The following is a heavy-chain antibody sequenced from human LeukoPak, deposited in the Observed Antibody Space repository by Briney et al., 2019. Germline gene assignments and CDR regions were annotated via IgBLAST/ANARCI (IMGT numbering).Heavy chain of an antibody. Sequence: SETLSLTCTVSGGSISSYYWSWIRQPPGKGLEWIGYIYYSGSTNYNPSLKSRVTISVDTSKNQFSLKLSSVTAADTAVYYCARCWGLYSSDDNWFDPWGQGTLVTVSS. J-gene: IGHJ5*02. CDR2: IYYSGST. D-gene: IGHD6-25*01. V-gene: IGHV4-59*08. CDR3: ARCWGLYSSDDNWFDP. CDR1: GGSISSYY.